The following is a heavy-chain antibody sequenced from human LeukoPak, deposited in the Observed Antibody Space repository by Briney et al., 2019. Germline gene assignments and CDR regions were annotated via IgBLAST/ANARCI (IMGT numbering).Heavy chain of an antibody. CDR3: ARVSYGSGSYY. CDR1: GGSISSYY. CDR2: IYYSGST. V-gene: IGHV4-59*01. D-gene: IGHD3-10*01. J-gene: IGHJ4*02. Sequence: SETLSLTCTVSGGSISSYYWSWIRQPPGKGLEWIGYIYYSGSTNYNPSLKGRVTISVDTSKNQFSLKLSSVTAADTAVYYCARVSYGSGSYYWGQGTLVTVS.